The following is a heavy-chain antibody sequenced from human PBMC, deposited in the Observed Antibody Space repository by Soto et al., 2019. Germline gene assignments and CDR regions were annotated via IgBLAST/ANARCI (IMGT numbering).Heavy chain of an antibody. Sequence: QAGGSLRLSCAASGFTFDDYAMHWVRQAPGKGLEWVSGISWNSGSIGYADSVKGRFTISRDNAKNSLYLQMNSLRAEDTALYYCAKDRSGGSIHYYYMDVWGKGTTVTVSS. D-gene: IGHD2-15*01. CDR3: AKDRSGGSIHYYYMDV. J-gene: IGHJ6*03. CDR1: GFTFDDYA. V-gene: IGHV3-9*01. CDR2: ISWNSGSI.